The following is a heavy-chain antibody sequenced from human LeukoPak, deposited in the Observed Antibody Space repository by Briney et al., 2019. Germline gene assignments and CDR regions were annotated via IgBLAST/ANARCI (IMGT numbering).Heavy chain of an antibody. V-gene: IGHV4-39*02. CDR3: AREVHRDWFDP. J-gene: IGHJ5*02. Sequence: SETLSLTCTVSGDSISSSSYSWGWIRQPSGKGLEWIGTIYYSGSTYYNPSLKSRVTISVDTSKNQFPLKLSSVTAADTAVYYCAREVHRDWFDPWGQGTLVTVSS. D-gene: IGHD3-10*01. CDR1: GDSISSSSYS. CDR2: IYYSGST.